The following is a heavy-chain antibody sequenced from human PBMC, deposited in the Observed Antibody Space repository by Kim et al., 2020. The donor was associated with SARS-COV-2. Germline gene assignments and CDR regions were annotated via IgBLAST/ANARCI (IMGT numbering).Heavy chain of an antibody. CDR3: TRWEFYGGKLAAFDY. Sequence: GGSLRLSCAASGFTFSGSAMHWVRQASGKGLEWVGRIRSKANSYATAYAASVKGRFTISRDDSKNTAYLQMNSLKTEDTAVYYCTRWEFYGGKLAAFDYWGQGTLVTVSS. D-gene: IGHD4-17*01. V-gene: IGHV3-73*01. CDR1: GFTFSGSA. CDR2: IRSKANSYAT. J-gene: IGHJ4*02.